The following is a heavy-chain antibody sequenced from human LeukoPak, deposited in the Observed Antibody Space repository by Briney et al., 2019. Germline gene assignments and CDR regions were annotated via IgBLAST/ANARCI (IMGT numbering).Heavy chain of an antibody. Sequence: SETLSLTCAVYGGSFSSYYWSWIRQPPGKGLERIGYIYYSGSTNYNPSLKSRVTMSVDTSKNQFSLKLSSVTAADTAVYYCARKRRNYYDSSGLDYWGQGTLVTVSS. CDR3: ARKRRNYYDSSGLDY. V-gene: IGHV4-59*08. J-gene: IGHJ4*02. D-gene: IGHD3-22*01. CDR1: GGSFSSYY. CDR2: IYYSGST.